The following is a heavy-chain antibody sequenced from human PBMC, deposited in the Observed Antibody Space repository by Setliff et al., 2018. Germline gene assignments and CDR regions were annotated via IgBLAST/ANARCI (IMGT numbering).Heavy chain of an antibody. Sequence: ASVKVSCKASGYTFTSYDINWVRQATGQGLEWMGWMNPNSGNTGYAQKFQGRVTMTRNTSISTAYMELSSLRSEDTALYYCARECYSSSWYGYYYYYGMDVWGQGTTVTVSS. D-gene: IGHD6-13*01. CDR2: MNPNSGNT. CDR3: ARECYSSSWYGYYYYYGMDV. J-gene: IGHJ6*02. CDR1: GYTFTSYD. V-gene: IGHV1-8*02.